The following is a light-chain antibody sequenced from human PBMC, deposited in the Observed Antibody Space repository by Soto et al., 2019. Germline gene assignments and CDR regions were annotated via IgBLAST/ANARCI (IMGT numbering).Light chain of an antibody. Sequence: QSALTQPPSASGSPGQSVTISCTGTSSDVGKYDYVSWFQHHPGKAPKLIIYEVSKRPSGVPDRFSGSKSGSTASLTVSGHQTEDEADYYCSSYTSTSTLVFGGGTQLTVL. J-gene: IGLJ2*01. CDR1: SSDVGKYDY. V-gene: IGLV2-8*01. CDR2: EVS. CDR3: SSYTSTSTLV.